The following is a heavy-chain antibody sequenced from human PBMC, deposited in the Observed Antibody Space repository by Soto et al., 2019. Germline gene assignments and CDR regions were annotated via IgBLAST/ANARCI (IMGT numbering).Heavy chain of an antibody. CDR3: ARKVSGSTGRPDLWYFDL. Sequence: EVQLLDSGGGLVQPGGSLRLSCAASGFTFSGYALTWVRQAPGKGLEWVSAISGGGDATFYADSVKGRVTISRDKSKNTLYLQMNTLRAEDTAVYFCARKVSGSTGRPDLWYFDLWGRGNVVTVSS. CDR1: GFTFSGYA. V-gene: IGHV3-23*01. D-gene: IGHD3-10*01. J-gene: IGHJ2*01. CDR2: ISGGGDAT.